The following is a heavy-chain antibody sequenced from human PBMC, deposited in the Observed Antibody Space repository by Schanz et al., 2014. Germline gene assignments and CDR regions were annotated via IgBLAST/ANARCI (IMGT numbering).Heavy chain of an antibody. Sequence: EVQLVQSGGGLVQPGGSLRLSCAASGFTFSSHWMHWVRQDPGKGLVWVARINSVGSNTDYADSVTGRFTISRDNAKNTLYLQMSSLRAEDTAVYYCAKSLESCPGGRCSRGYFDYWGQGTLVTVSS. CDR3: AKSLESCPGGRCSRGYFDY. CDR2: INSVGSNT. J-gene: IGHJ4*02. V-gene: IGHV3-74*01. CDR1: GFTFSSHW. D-gene: IGHD2-8*02.